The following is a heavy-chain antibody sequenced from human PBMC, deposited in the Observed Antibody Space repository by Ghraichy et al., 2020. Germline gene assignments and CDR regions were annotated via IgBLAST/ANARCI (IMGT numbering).Heavy chain of an antibody. Sequence: SETLSLTCTVSGVSISSYYWSWIRQPPGKGLEWIGYIYYSGRTNYNPSLKSRVTISVDTSKNQFSLKLSSVTAADTAVYYCARNPSFYYDVLTGYYGEDWYYNGMDVWGQGTTVSVSS. V-gene: IGHV4-59*01. J-gene: IGHJ6*02. CDR2: IYYSGRT. D-gene: IGHD3-9*01. CDR3: ARNPSFYYDVLTGYYGEDWYYNGMDV. CDR1: GVSISSYY.